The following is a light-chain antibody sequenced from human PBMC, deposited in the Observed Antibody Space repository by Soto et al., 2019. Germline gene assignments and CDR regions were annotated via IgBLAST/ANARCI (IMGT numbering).Light chain of an antibody. CDR3: SSYTSSSSVV. CDR1: SSDIGAYNY. CDR2: DVR. J-gene: IGLJ2*01. V-gene: IGLV2-14*03. Sequence: QSALTQPPSVSGSPGQSITISCTGTSSDIGAYNYVSWYQQHPGKAPKLMIRDVRTRPSGVSNRFSGSKSGNTASLTISGLQAEDEADYYCSSYTSSSSVVFGGGTKLTVL.